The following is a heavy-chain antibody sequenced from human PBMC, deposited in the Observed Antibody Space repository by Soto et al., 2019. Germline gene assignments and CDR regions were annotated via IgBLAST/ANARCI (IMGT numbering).Heavy chain of an antibody. Sequence: GASVKVSCKASGYTFTSYAMHWVRQAPGQRLEWMGWINAGNGNTKYSQKFQGRVTITRDTSASTAYMELSSLRSEDTAVYYCARGRRDDFWSGYYETHYGMDVWGQGTKVTVYS. CDR2: INAGNGNT. CDR1: GYTFTSYA. D-gene: IGHD3-3*01. V-gene: IGHV1-3*01. J-gene: IGHJ6*02. CDR3: ARGRRDDFWSGYYETHYGMDV.